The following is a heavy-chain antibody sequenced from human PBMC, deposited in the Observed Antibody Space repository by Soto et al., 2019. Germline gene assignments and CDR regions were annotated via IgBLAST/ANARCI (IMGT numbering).Heavy chain of an antibody. Sequence: QLQLQESGPGLVKSSETLSLTCSVSGASVSSSHYWGWIRQPPGKGLEWIGSVSYSGSPYYSPSFKSRITISVDTSNNQFSLRVRSVTATDTAAYFCARHYNTGAFFDYWGQGKLVTVSS. CDR1: GASVSSSHY. J-gene: IGHJ4*02. CDR2: VSYSGSP. CDR3: ARHYNTGAFFDY. V-gene: IGHV4-39*01. D-gene: IGHD1-20*01.